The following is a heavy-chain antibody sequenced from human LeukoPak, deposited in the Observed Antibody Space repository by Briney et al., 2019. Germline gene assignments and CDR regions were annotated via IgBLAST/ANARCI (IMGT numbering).Heavy chain of an antibody. CDR1: GGSISSYY. J-gene: IGHJ5*02. CDR3: ARYGDYVVRYNWFDP. D-gene: IGHD4-17*01. V-gene: IGHV4-59*01. CDR2: IYYSGST. Sequence: PSETLSLTCTVSGGSISSYYWSWIRQPPGKGLEWIGYIYYSGSTNYNPSLKSRVTISVDTSKNQFSLKLSSVTAADTAVYYCARYGDYVVRYNWFDPWGQGTLVTVSS.